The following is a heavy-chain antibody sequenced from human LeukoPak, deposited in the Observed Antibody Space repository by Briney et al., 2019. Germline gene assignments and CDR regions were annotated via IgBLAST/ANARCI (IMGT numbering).Heavy chain of an antibody. D-gene: IGHD3-9*01. V-gene: IGHV4-39*07. CDR2: IYYSGST. Sequence: SETLSLTCTVSGGSFSSSSYYWGWIRQPPGKGLEWIGSIYYSGSTYYNPSLKRRVTISVDTSKNQFSLKLSSVTAADTAVYYCTRARLLRYFDWLAPNFDYWGQGTLVTVSS. CDR1: GGSFSSSSYY. J-gene: IGHJ4*02. CDR3: TRARLLRYFDWLAPNFDY.